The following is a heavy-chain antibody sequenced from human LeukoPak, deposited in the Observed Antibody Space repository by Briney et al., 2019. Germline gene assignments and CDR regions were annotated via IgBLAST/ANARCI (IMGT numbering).Heavy chain of an antibody. J-gene: IGHJ5*02. D-gene: IGHD1-14*01. Sequence: ASVKVSCKASGYTFSSYGISWVRQAPGQGLEWMGVINPSGDGTNYPQRLQGRVTLTRDTSTSTVYMELTSLRSEDTAMYYCAKETPNTGWFDPWGQGTLVTVSS. CDR3: AKETPNTGWFDP. V-gene: IGHV1-46*01. CDR2: INPSGDGT. CDR1: GYTFSSYG.